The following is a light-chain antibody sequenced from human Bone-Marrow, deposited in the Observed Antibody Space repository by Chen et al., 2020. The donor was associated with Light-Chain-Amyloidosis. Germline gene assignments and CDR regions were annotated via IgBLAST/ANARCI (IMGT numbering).Light chain of an antibody. CDR3: QVWDRSSDRPV. Sequence: SYVLTQPSSVSVATGQTATIACGGNNIGSTSVPWYQQTPGQAPLVVVYEDGDRPSGIPERLSGCNSGNTATLTIGRVEAGDEDDYYCQVWDRSSDRPVFGGGTKLTVL. J-gene: IGLJ3*02. CDR1: NIGSTS. V-gene: IGLV3-21*02. CDR2: EDG.